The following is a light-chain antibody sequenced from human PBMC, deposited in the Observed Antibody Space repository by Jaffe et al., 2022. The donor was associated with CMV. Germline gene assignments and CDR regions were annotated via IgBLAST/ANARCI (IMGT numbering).Light chain of an antibody. CDR3: HQYSNWPPLT. V-gene: IGKV3-15*01. CDR2: DAS. CDR1: QSVRRK. J-gene: IGKJ4*01. Sequence: EIVLTQSPATLSVSPGDGATLSCRASQSVRRKLAWYQQKPGQAPRLLIYDASTRATGVPARFSGSGSGTEFTLTISSLQSEDFAVYFCHQYSNWPPLTFGGGTKLEIK.